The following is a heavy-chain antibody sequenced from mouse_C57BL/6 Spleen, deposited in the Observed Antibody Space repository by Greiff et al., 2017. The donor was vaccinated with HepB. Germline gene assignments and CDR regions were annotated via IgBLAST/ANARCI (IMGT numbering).Heavy chain of an antibody. CDR2: INPSSGYT. CDR1: GYTFTSYW. V-gene: IGHV1-7*01. J-gene: IGHJ1*03. D-gene: IGHD1-1*01. Sequence: VQLQQSGAELAKPGASVKLSCKASGYTFTSYWMHWVKQRPGQGLEWIGYINPSSGYTKYNQKFKDKATLTADKSSSTAYMQLSSLTYEDSAVYYCARFTTVVSGYFDVWGTGTTVTVSS. CDR3: ARFTTVVSGYFDV.